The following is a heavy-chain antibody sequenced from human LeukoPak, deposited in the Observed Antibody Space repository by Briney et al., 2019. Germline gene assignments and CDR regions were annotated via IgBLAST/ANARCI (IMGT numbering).Heavy chain of an antibody. Sequence: GGSLRLSCAASGFTFSSYSMNWVRQAPGKGLEWVSSISSSSSYIYYADSVKGRFTISRDNAKNSLYLQMNSLRAEDTAVYYCARAVPSTYYYVSSGYPDYWGQGTLVTVSS. CDR3: ARAVPSTYYYVSSGYPDY. CDR1: GFTFSSYS. V-gene: IGHV3-21*01. CDR2: ISSSSSYI. J-gene: IGHJ4*02. D-gene: IGHD3-22*01.